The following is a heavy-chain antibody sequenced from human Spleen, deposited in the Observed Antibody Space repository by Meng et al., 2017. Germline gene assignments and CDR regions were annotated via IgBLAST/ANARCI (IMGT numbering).Heavy chain of an antibody. V-gene: IGHV3-21*01. J-gene: IGHJ5*02. D-gene: IGHD6-19*01. Sequence: GGSLRLSCAASGFTFSDYVMSWVRQAPGKGLEWVSSISSSSSHIYYADSVKGRFTNTRDNAKNSLYLQMNSLRAEDTAVYYCARVGTVAGTSWGQGTLVTVSS. CDR1: GFTFSDYV. CDR2: ISSSSSHI. CDR3: ARVGTVAGTS.